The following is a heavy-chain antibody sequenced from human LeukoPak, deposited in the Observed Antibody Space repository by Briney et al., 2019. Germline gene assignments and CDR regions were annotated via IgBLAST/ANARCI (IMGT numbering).Heavy chain of an antibody. J-gene: IGHJ5*02. D-gene: IGHD3-22*01. CDR1: GYTLTELS. Sequence: SVKVSCKVSGYTLTELSMHWVRQAPGKGLEWMGGVIPIFGTANYAQKFQGRVTITTDESTSTAYMELSSLRSEDTAVYYCARDTDPYYYDSSGSNWFDPWGQGTLVTVSS. CDR3: ARDTDPYYYDSSGSNWFDP. V-gene: IGHV1-69*05. CDR2: VIPIFGTA.